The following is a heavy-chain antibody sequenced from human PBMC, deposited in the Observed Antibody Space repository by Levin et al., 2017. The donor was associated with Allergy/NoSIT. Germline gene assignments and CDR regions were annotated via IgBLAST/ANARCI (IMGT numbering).Heavy chain of an antibody. V-gene: IGHV5-51*01. CDR1: GYSFTSYW. J-gene: IGHJ6*03. D-gene: IGHD1-1*01. CDR2: IYPGDSDT. CDR3: ARRGTRDYYYYMDV. Sequence: KDSCQGSGYSFTSYWIGWVRQMPGKGLEWMGIIYPGDSDTRYSPSFQGQVTIPADKSISTAYLQWSSLKASDTVIYYCARRGTRDYYYYMDVWGKGTTVTVSS.